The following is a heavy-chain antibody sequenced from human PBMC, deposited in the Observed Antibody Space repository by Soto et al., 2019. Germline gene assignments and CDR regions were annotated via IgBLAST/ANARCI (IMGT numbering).Heavy chain of an antibody. D-gene: IGHD3-22*01. CDR2: ISYDGSNK. CDR3: AKTPGYDSSGYSPTDLDY. Sequence: GGSLRLSCAASGFTFSSYGMHWVRQAPGKGLEWVAVISYDGSNKYYADSVKGRFTISRDNSKNTLYLQMNSLRAEDTAVYYCAKTPGYDSSGYSPTDLDYWGQGTLVTVSS. J-gene: IGHJ4*02. V-gene: IGHV3-30*18. CDR1: GFTFSSYG.